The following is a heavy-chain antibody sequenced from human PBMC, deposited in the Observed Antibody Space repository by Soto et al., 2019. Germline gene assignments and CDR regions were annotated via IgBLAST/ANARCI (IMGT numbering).Heavy chain of an antibody. V-gene: IGHV4-4*07. J-gene: IGHJ4*02. CDR1: GGSISSYF. CDR3: ARDAQQWRGFDS. Sequence: SETLSLTCIVSGGSISSYFWTWIRQPAGKGLEWIGRIYSSGSTNYNPSLKSRVTMSVDTSKNQFSLKLSSVTAADTAVYYCARDAQQWRGFDSWGQGTLVTVS. CDR2: IYSSGST. D-gene: IGHD6-19*01.